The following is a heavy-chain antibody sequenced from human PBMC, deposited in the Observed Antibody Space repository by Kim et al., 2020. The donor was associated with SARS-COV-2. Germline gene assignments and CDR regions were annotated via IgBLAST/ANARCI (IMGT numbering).Heavy chain of an antibody. D-gene: IGHD1-26*01. CDR3: ARDSAGYYYGMDV. Sequence: ASVKVSCRSSGYTFTNYYIQWVRQAPGLGLEWMGIISPSDGNTSYAQKFRGRVAMTRDTSTSTVYMEVSSLGSDDTAVYYCARDSAGYYYGMDVWGHGTTVTVSS. CDR1: GYTFTNYY. V-gene: IGHV1-46*01. J-gene: IGHJ6*02. CDR2: ISPSDGNT.